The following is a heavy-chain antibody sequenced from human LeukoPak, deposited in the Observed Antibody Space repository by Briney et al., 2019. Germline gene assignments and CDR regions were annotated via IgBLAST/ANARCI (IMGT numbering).Heavy chain of an antibody. CDR2: IIPIFGTA. D-gene: IGHD6-13*01. V-gene: IGHV1-69*13. Sequence: SVKVSCKASGGTFSSYAISWVRQAPGQGLVWMGGIIPIFGTANYAQKFQGRVTITADESTSTAYMELSSLRSEDTAVYYCARGSYSSRTPLPFDYWGQGTLVTVSS. J-gene: IGHJ4*02. CDR1: GGTFSSYA. CDR3: ARGSYSSRTPLPFDY.